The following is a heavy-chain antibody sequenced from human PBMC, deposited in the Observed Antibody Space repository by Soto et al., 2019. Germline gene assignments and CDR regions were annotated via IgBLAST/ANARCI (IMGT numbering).Heavy chain of an antibody. V-gene: IGHV3-30*18. D-gene: IGHD1-26*01. Sequence: QTGGSLRLSCAVSGFIFSRHGMHWVRQAPGKGLEWVALISYDGTNKFYADSVKGRFTVSRDNSKNTLYLQMNSLRGEDTAFYYCAKDLGGTSNLDYWGQGALVTVSS. CDR2: ISYDGTNK. CDR3: AKDLGGTSNLDY. J-gene: IGHJ4*02. CDR1: GFIFSRHG.